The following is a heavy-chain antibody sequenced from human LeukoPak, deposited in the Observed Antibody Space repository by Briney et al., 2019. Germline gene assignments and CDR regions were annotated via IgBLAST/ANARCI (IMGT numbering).Heavy chain of an antibody. V-gene: IGHV3-23*01. Sequence: GGSLRLSCAASGFTFSSYAMSWVRQAPGKGLEWVSGISSSGGSTYYADSVKGRFTISRDNSKNTLYLQMNSLRAEDTAVYHCAKQYSSSWYYFDSWGQGNLVTVSS. CDR2: ISSSGGST. D-gene: IGHD6-13*01. CDR3: AKQYSSSWYYFDS. J-gene: IGHJ4*02. CDR1: GFTFSSYA.